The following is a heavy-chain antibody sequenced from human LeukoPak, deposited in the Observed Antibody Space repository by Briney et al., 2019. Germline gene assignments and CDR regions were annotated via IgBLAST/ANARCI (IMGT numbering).Heavy chain of an antibody. CDR3: ARAAWFGSSTSCHDCDAFDI. V-gene: IGHV3-7*01. CDR2: IKQDGSEK. Sequence: GGSLRLSCAASGFTFSSYWMSWVRQAPGKGLEWVANIKQDGSEKYYVDSVKGRFTISRDNAKNSLYLQINSLRAEDTAVYYCARAAWFGSSTSCHDCDAFDIWGQGTMVTVSS. J-gene: IGHJ3*02. D-gene: IGHD2-2*01. CDR1: GFTFSSYW.